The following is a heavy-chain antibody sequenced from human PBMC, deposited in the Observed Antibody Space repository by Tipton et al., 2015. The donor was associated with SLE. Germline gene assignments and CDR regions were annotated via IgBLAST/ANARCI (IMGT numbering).Heavy chain of an antibody. CDR3: AKFEKTTDFYLDS. D-gene: IGHD1/OR15-1a*01. CDR2: ISGGGGST. V-gene: IGHV3-23*01. CDR1: GFTFSSYA. Sequence: SLRLSCATSGFTFSSYALSWVRRAPGKGLEGVSAISGGGGSTYYADFVKGRFSISIDQSKKTLFPQMNSLRVDDTATYYCAKFEKTTDFYLDSWGQGTLVSVSS. J-gene: IGHJ4*02.